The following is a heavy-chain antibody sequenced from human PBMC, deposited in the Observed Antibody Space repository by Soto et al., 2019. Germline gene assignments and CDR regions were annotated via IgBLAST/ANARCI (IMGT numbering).Heavy chain of an antibody. CDR3: AREEWPPYYYGSGSYGMDV. CDR1: GYTFTSYG. Sequence: QVQLVQSGAEVKKPGASVKVSCKASGYTFTSYGISWVRQAPGQGLEWMGWISAYNGNTNYAQKLQGRVTMTTDTSTSTAYMELRSLRSDDTAVYYCAREEWPPYYYGSGSYGMDVWGQGTTVTVSS. J-gene: IGHJ6*02. D-gene: IGHD3-10*01. V-gene: IGHV1-18*01. CDR2: ISAYNGNT.